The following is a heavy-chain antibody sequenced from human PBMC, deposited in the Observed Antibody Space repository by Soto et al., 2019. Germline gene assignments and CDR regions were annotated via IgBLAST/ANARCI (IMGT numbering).Heavy chain of an antibody. V-gene: IGHV1-69*12. Sequence: QVQLVQSGAEVKKPGSSVKVSCKASGGTFSSYAISWVRQAPGQGLEWMGGIIPIFGTTNYAQKFQGRVTITADESXSXXYMELSSPRSEDTAVYYCARVVTVVKSFHYWYFDLWGRGTLVTVSS. CDR1: GGTFSSYA. CDR3: ARVVTVVKSFHYWYFDL. J-gene: IGHJ2*01. CDR2: IIPIFGTT. D-gene: IGHD2-15*01.